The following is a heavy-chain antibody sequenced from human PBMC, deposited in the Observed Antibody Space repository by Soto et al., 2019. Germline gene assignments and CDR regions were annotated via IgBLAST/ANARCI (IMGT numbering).Heavy chain of an antibody. CDR2: IIPTFGTA. CDR1: GGTFSSYA. V-gene: IGHV1-69*01. Sequence: QVQLVQSGAEVKKPGSSVKVSCTASGGTFSSYAISWVRQAPGQGLEWMGGIIPTFGTANYAQKFQGRVTITADESTSTAYMELSSLRAEDTAVYYSARGPSIAALQRGAAAISYYYGMDVWGQGNTVTVSS. J-gene: IGHJ6*02. D-gene: IGHD6-6*01. CDR3: ARGPSIAALQRGAAAISYYYGMDV.